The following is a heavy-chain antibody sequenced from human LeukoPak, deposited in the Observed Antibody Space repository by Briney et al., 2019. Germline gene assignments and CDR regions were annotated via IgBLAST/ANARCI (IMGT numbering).Heavy chain of an antibody. CDR1: GFTFSSYD. CDR2: IGTAGDT. V-gene: IGHV3-13*01. J-gene: IGHJ4*02. CDR3: ARGGLYGDYGNNFDY. Sequence: GGSLRLSCAASGFTFSSYDMHWVRQATGKGLEWVSAIGTAGDTYYPGSVKGRFTISRENAKNSLCLQMNSLRAGDTAVYYCARGGLYGDYGNNFDYWGQGTLVTVSP. D-gene: IGHD4-17*01.